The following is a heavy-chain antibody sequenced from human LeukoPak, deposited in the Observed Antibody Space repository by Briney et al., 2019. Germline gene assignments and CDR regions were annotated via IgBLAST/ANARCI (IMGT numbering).Heavy chain of an antibody. Sequence: SETLSLTCTVSGGSISSYYWKWIRQPPGKGLEWLGYIHYSGATKYNPSFKSRVTISGDTSKNQFSLRLSSVTAADTAVYYCARMSYDILTGYYHLFDYWGQGTLVTVSS. D-gene: IGHD3-9*01. CDR2: IHYSGAT. CDR3: ARMSYDILTGYYHLFDY. V-gene: IGHV4-59*08. CDR1: GGSISSYY. J-gene: IGHJ4*02.